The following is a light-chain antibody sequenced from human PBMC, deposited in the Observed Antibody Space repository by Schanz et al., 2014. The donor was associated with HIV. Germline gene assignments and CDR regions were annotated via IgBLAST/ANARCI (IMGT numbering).Light chain of an antibody. CDR2: AAS. Sequence: EIVMTQSPATLSVSPGERVTLSCRASESVSRNLAWYQQNPGQPPRLLFFAASTRATGIPARFSASGSETEFTLTISNLEPEDFAVYYCQQRSSWPLFTFGQGTKLEIK. V-gene: IGKV3-11*01. J-gene: IGKJ2*01. CDR3: QQRSSWPLFT. CDR1: ESVSRN.